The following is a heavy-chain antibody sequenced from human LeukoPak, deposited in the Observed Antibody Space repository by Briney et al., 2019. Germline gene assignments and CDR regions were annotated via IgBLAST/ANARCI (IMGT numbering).Heavy chain of an antibody. CDR2: INPNSGGT. V-gene: IGHV1-2*02. D-gene: IGHD3-3*01. CDR1: GYTFTGYY. CDR3: ARSITIFGVAGYYFDY. J-gene: IGHJ4*02. Sequence: ASVKVSCKASGYTFTGYYMHWVRQAPGQGLEWMGWINPNSGGTNYARKFQGRVTMTRDTSISTAYMELSRLRSDDTAVYYCARSITIFGVAGYYFDYWGQGTLVTVSS.